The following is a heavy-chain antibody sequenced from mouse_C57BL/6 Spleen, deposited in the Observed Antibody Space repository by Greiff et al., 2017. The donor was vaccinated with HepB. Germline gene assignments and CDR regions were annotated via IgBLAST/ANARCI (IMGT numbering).Heavy chain of an antibody. J-gene: IGHJ4*01. CDR2: IYPGSGNT. Sequence: VQLQQSGPELVKPGASVKISCKASGYSFTSYYIHWVKQRPGQGLEWIGWIYPGSGNTKYNEKFKGKATLTADTSSSTAYMQLSSLTSEDSAVYYCARSSYYSNYVYYAMDYWGQGTSVTVSS. CDR1: GYSFTSYY. V-gene: IGHV1-66*01. D-gene: IGHD2-5*01. CDR3: ARSSYYSNYVYYAMDY.